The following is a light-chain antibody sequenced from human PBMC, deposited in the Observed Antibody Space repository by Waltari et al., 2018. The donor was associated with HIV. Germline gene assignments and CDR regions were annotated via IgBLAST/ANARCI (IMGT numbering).Light chain of an antibody. J-gene: IGLJ2*01. CDR3: QSYDRSLSGYVV. V-gene: IGLV1-40*01. CDR2: GNS. Sequence: QSLLTQPPSVSGAPGQRVTISCTGGSPNIGAGFDVHWYQQLPGTVPKLLIYGNSNRPSGVPHRFSGSKSGTSASLAITGLQAEDEADYYCQSYDRSLSGYVVFGGGTKLTVL. CDR1: SPNIGAGFD.